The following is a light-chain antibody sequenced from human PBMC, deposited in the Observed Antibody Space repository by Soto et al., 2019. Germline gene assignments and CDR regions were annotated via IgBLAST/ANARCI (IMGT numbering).Light chain of an antibody. CDR1: QSVSGN. CDR3: QHYHNWPT. Sequence: IVMTQSPATLSMSPGERVTLSCRASQSVSGNLAWYQQKLGQAPRLLIYDTSTRATGIPARFSGSGSGTEFTITISRLQAEDFAVYYCQHYHNWPTFGQGTRVEIK. J-gene: IGKJ5*01. CDR2: DTS. V-gene: IGKV3-15*01.